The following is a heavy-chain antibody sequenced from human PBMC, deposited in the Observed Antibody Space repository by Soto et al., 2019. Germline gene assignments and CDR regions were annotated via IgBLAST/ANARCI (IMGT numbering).Heavy chain of an antibody. V-gene: IGHV1-8*01. D-gene: IGHD6-13*01. CDR3: GRRGYSSSWYYYYYYGMDV. Sequence: QVQLVQSGAEVKKPGASVKVSCKASGYTFTSYDINWVRQATGQGLEWMGWMNPNSGNTGYAQKFQGRVIMTRNTSISTAYMELSSLRSEDTAVYYCGRRGYSSSWYYYYYYGMDVWGQGTRVTVSS. J-gene: IGHJ6*02. CDR1: GYTFTSYD. CDR2: MNPNSGNT.